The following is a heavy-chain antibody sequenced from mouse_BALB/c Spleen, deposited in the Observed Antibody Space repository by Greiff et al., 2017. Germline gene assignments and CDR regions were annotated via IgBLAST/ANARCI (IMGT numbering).Heavy chain of an antibody. CDR3: ARDGDY. J-gene: IGHJ2*01. CDR2: IRNKANGYTT. Sequence: DVMLVESGGGLVQPGGSLTLSCATSGFTFTDYYISWVRQPPGKALEWLGFIRNKANGYTTEYSASVKGRFTISRDNSQSILYLHMNTLRAEDSATFYCARDGDYWGQGTTVTVSS. CDR1: GFTFTDYY. V-gene: IGHV7-3*02.